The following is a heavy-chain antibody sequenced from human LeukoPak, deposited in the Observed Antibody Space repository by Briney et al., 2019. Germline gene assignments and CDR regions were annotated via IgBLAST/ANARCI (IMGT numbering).Heavy chain of an antibody. CDR1: GFTFSSYA. Sequence: AGGSLRLSCAASGFTFSSYAMSWVRQAPGKGLEWVSAISGSGGSTYYADSVKGRFTISRDNSKTTLYLQMNSLRAEDTAVYYCAKSLGAYCTNGVCYGIYYYGMDVWGQGTTVTVSS. CDR2: ISGSGGST. J-gene: IGHJ6*02. CDR3: AKSLGAYCTNGVCYGIYYYGMDV. D-gene: IGHD2-8*01. V-gene: IGHV3-23*01.